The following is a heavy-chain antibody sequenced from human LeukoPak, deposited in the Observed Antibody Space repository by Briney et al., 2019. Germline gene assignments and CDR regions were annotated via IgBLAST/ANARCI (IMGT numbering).Heavy chain of an antibody. D-gene: IGHD6-25*01. CDR2: IRSKANSYAT. CDR3: TRRSGYGPDY. CDR1: GFTFSGSA. J-gene: IGHJ4*02. V-gene: IGHV3-73*01. Sequence: GGSLRLSCAASGFTFSGSAMHWVRQASGKGLEWVGRIRSKANSYATAYAASVKGRFTISRDDSKNTANLQINSLKTEDTAVYYCTRRSGYGPDYWGQGTLVTVSS.